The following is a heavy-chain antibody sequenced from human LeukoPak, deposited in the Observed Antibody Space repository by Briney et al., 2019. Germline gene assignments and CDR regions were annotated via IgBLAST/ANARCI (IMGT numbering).Heavy chain of an antibody. CDR3: ARHRYYDFWSGYYPTEYNWFDP. CDR2: IYTSGST. Sequence: SETLSLTCTVSGGSISSYYWSWIRQPAGKGLEWIGRIYTSGSTNYNPSLKSRVTISVDTSKNQFSLKLSSVTAADTAVYYCARHRYYDFWSGYYPTEYNWFDPWGQGTLVTVSS. J-gene: IGHJ5*02. V-gene: IGHV4-4*07. CDR1: GGSISSYY. D-gene: IGHD3-3*01.